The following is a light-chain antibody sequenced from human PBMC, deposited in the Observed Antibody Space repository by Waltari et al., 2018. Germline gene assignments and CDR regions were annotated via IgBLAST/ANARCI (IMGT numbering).Light chain of an antibody. J-gene: IGKJ1*01. CDR2: SAS. CDR3: QETYTPPWT. Sequence: DIQMTQSPLSLSASVGDRVTVTCRASQSVSTHLNWYQHKPGKAPYLLVYSASFLETGVPSRFSAGGSGTDFNFTITAVQPEDFATYYCQETYTPPWTFGPGTRLEIK. CDR1: QSVSTH. V-gene: IGKV1-39*01.